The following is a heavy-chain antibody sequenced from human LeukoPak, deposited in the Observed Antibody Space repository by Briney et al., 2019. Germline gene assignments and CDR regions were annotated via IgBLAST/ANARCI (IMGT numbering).Heavy chain of an antibody. J-gene: IGHJ5*02. D-gene: IGHD3-3*01. CDR2: IAHSGST. V-gene: IGHV4-34*01. CDR3: ARTYDFWRTADHWIDP. Sequence: SETLSLTCAVYGGSFSGYYWSWIRQPPGQGLKWIGEIAHSGSTDSNPTLKSRVTISVDTSKNQFSLKLTSVTAADSAVYYCARTYDFWRTADHWIDPWGQGTLVTVS. CDR1: GGSFSGYY.